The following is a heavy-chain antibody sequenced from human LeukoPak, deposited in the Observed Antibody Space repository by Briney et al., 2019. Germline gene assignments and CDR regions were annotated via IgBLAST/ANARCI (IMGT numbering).Heavy chain of an antibody. Sequence: SETLSLTCTVSGGSISTYYWSWVRQPPGKGLEWIGYIYYSGNSNYNPSLKSRVTISVDTSKNQFSLKLSSVTAADTAVYYCAGLGASGNGYLSWFDPWGQGTLVTVSS. CDR1: GGSISTYY. J-gene: IGHJ5*02. CDR3: AGLGASGNGYLSWFDP. CDR2: IYYSGNS. V-gene: IGHV4-59*01. D-gene: IGHD3-22*01.